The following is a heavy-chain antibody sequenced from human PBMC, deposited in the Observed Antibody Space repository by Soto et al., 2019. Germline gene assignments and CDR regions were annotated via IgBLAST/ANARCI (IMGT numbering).Heavy chain of an antibody. D-gene: IGHD2-15*01. V-gene: IGHV4-59*01. CDR2: IYYSGST. CDR3: ARTLGYCSGGSCFNWFDP. Sequence: SETLSLTCTVSGGSISSYYWSWIRQPPGKGLEWIGYIYYSGSTNYNPSHKSRVTISVDTSKNQFSLKLSSVTAADTAVYYFARTLGYCSGGSCFNWFDPWGQGTLVTVSS. J-gene: IGHJ5*02. CDR1: GGSISSYY.